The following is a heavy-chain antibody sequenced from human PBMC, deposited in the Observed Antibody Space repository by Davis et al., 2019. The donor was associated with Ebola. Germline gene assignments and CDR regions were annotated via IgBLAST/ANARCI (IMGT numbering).Heavy chain of an antibody. CDR2: IYPRDTDT. V-gene: IGHV5-51*01. J-gene: IGHJ4*02. D-gene: IGHD4-17*01. CDR3: ATLEDYGDCPED. CDR1: GFSFTTMW. Sequence: GESLKISCTDSGFSFTTMWIAWVRQTPGKGLEWMGIIYPRDTDTRYSPSFQGRVTISADKSVGTAYLQWTSLEASEAAVYYCATLEDYGDCPEDWGQGKLVTVSS.